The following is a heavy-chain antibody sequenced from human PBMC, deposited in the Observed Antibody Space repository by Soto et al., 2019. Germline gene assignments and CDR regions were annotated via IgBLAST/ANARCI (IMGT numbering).Heavy chain of an antibody. CDR2: IYYSGST. V-gene: IGHV4-30-4*01. CDR1: GGSISSGDYY. CDR3: ARGRRYYGSGSYYWFDP. D-gene: IGHD3-10*01. Sequence: QVQLQESGPGLVKPSQTLSLTCTVSGGSISSGDYYWSWIRQPPGKGLEWIGYIYYSGSTYYNPSLKSRVTISVDTSKKQFSLKLSSVTAADTAVYYCARGRRYYGSGSYYWFDPWGQGTLVTVSS. J-gene: IGHJ5*02.